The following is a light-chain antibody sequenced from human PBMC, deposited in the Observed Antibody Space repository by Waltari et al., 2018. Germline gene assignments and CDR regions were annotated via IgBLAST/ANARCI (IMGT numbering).Light chain of an antibody. CDR3: YSAADNDLGV. CDR2: KDT. V-gene: IGLV3-27*01. CDR1: VLANKY. Sequence: SFELTQTSSLSVSPGQTVRITCSGDVLANKYARWFQQKPGQAPILSISKDTERPSGIPGRFSGSSSGTTVTLTISGAQVEDEADYYCYSAADNDLGVFGGGTKLTVL. J-gene: IGLJ3*02.